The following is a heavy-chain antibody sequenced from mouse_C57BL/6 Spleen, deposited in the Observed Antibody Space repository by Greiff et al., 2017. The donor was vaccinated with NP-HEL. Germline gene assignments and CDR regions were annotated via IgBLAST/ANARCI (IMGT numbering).Heavy chain of an antibody. D-gene: IGHD2-4*01. CDR3: ARSLYDYGVDY. V-gene: IGHV1-82*01. Sequence: LVKPGASVKISCKASGYAFSSSWMNWVKQRPGKGLEWIGRIYPGDGDTNYNGKFKGKATLTADKSSSTAYMQLSSLTSEDSAVYFCARSLYDYGVDYWGQGTTLTVSS. CDR1: GYAFSSSW. J-gene: IGHJ2*01. CDR2: IYPGDGDT.